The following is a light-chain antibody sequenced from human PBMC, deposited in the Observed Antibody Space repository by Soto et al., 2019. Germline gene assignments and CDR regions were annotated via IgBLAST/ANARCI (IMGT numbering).Light chain of an antibody. CDR1: QSVSSNY. Sequence: EIVLTQSPGTLSLSPGERATLTCRVSQSVSSNYLAWYQQKPGQAPRLLIYGASSRATGVPDRFSGSGSGTDFTLTISRLEPADFAVYYCQRYGSSRPWTFGQGTKWIS. CDR3: QRYGSSRPWT. V-gene: IGKV3-20*01. J-gene: IGKJ1*01. CDR2: GAS.